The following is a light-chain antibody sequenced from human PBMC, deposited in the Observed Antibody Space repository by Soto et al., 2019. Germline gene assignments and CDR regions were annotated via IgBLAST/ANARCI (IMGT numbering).Light chain of an antibody. V-gene: IGLV2-14*01. CDR1: SSDVGGYNY. CDR3: SSYTSSSTLVV. Sequence: QSALTQPASVSGSPGQSITISCTGTSSDVGGYNYVSWYQQHPGKAPKLMIYDVSNRPSGVSNRLSGSKSGNTASLTRSGLQAEDEADYYCSSYTSSSTLVVFGGGTKLTVL. CDR2: DVS. J-gene: IGLJ2*01.